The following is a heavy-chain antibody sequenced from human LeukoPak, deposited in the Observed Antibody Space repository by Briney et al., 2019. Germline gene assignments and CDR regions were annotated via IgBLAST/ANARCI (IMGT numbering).Heavy chain of an antibody. J-gene: IGHJ4*02. D-gene: IGHD6-6*01. CDR2: IDSDGSGT. CDR3: AKWKYSNSGIDDY. V-gene: IGHV3-74*01. CDR1: GLTLSGYW. Sequence: GGSLRLSCSASGLTLSGYWMHWVRQIPGKGLVWVSRIDSDGSGTSYADSVKGRFTISRDNSKNMLYLQMNSLRAEDTAVYYCAKWKYSNSGIDDYWGQGTLVTVSS.